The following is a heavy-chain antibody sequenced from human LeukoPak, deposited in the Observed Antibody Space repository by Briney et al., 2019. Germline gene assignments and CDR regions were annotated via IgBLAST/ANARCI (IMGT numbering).Heavy chain of an antibody. Sequence: GESLKISCKGSGYSFTNYWIGWVRQMPGKGLEWLGIIYPGDSDTTYSPSFQGQVTISADKSISTAYLQWSSLKASDTAMYYCARKDSSGWYVFDYWGQGTLVTVSS. J-gene: IGHJ4*02. V-gene: IGHV5-51*01. CDR1: GYSFTNYW. D-gene: IGHD6-19*01. CDR2: IYPGDSDT. CDR3: ARKDSSGWYVFDY.